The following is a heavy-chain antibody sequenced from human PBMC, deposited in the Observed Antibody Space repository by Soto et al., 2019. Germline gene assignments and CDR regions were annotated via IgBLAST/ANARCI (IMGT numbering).Heavy chain of an antibody. Sequence: GASVKVSCKASGYTFTSYYMHWVRQAPGQGLEWMGIINPSGGSTSYAQKFQGRVTMTRDTSTSTVYMELSSLRSEDTAVYYCARERQQRGGARYHSYGMDVWAQGTTVTVSS. CDR2: INPSGGST. V-gene: IGHV1-46*01. J-gene: IGHJ6*02. D-gene: IGHD6-13*01. CDR3: ARERQQRGGARYHSYGMDV. CDR1: GYTFTSYY.